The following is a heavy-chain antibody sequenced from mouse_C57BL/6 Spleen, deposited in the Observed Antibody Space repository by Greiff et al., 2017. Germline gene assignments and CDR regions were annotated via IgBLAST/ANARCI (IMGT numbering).Heavy chain of an antibody. Sequence: EVQLQQSGAELVKPGASVKLSCTASGFNITDYYMHWVKQRPEQGLEWIGRIDPEDGGTKYTPKFQGKATITTDTSSNTAYLQLSSLTSEDAAVYYCARDYYGSSFCDYWGQGTTLTVSS. CDR3: ARDYYGSSFCDY. V-gene: IGHV14-2*01. D-gene: IGHD1-1*01. CDR2: IDPEDGGT. CDR1: GFNITDYY. J-gene: IGHJ2*01.